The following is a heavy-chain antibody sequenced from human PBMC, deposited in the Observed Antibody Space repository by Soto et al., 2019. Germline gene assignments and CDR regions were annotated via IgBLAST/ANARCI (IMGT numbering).Heavy chain of an antibody. CDR3: ARWGTTGGLDV. CDR1: GFTFRSYV. CDR2: TSYDGSNN. J-gene: IGHJ4*02. V-gene: IGHV3-33*05. D-gene: IGHD3-16*01. Sequence: QVQLVESGGCVVQPGTSLRLSCVGSGFTFRSYVIHWVRQAPGKGLEWVALTSYDGSNNFYGDSVKGRCTISRHNSRNTVELQMDSLPFEDTALYYCARWGTTGGLDVWGQGTLVSVSS.